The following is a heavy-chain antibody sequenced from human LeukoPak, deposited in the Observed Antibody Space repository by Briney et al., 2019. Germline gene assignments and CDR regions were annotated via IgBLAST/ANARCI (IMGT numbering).Heavy chain of an antibody. D-gene: IGHD1-1*01. CDR1: GFTFSSYA. J-gene: IGHJ4*02. CDR2: ISPSGDIT. CDR3: AQGLAYIRFDN. V-gene: IGHV3-23*01. Sequence: PGGSLRLSCAASGFTFSSYAMHWVRQAPGKGLEWVSGISPSGDITYYADSVKGRFTISRDNSKNTVYLQMDSLRFEDAAVYYCAQGLAYIRFDNWGQGTLVTVSS.